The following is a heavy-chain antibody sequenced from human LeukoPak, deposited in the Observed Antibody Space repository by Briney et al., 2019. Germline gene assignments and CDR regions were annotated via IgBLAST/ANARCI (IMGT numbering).Heavy chain of an antibody. Sequence: PGGSLRLSCAASGFTFSSYAMSWVRQAPGKGLEWVSAISGSGDNTYYADSVKGRFTISRDNAKNSLYLQMNSLRAEDTALYHCARVDYYYGMDVWGQGTTVTVSS. CDR2: ISGSGDNT. V-gene: IGHV3-23*01. CDR3: ARVDYYYGMDV. J-gene: IGHJ6*02. CDR1: GFTFSSYA.